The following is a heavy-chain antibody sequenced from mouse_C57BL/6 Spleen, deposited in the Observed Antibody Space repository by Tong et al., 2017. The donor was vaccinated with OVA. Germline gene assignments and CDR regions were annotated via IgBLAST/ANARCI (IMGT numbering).Heavy chain of an antibody. CDR3: ARSPAYYSNYGAMDY. CDR1: GYSFTDYN. D-gene: IGHD2-5*01. CDR2: INPNYGTT. J-gene: IGHJ4*01. Sequence: EVQLQESGPELVKPGASVKISCKASGYSFTDYNMNWVKQSNGKGLEWIGVINPNYGTTSYNQKFKGKATLTVDQSSSTAYMQLNSLTSEDSVVYYCARSPAYYSNYGAMDYWGQGTSVTVSS. V-gene: IGHV1-39*01.